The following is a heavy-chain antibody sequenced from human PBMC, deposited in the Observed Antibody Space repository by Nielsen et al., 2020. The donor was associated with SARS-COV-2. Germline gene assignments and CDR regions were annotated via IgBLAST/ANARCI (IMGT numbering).Heavy chain of an antibody. J-gene: IGHJ4*02. CDR3: ANFWD. CDR1: GFTFSNYA. CDR2: ISSDGREK. Sequence: GESLKISCAASGFTFSNYAVHWVRQAPGKGLEWVAVISSDGREKYYADSVRGRFSISRDTSKNTVYLQMNSVRADDTGVYYCANFWDWGQGTLVTVSS. D-gene: IGHD3-3*01. V-gene: IGHV3-30*04.